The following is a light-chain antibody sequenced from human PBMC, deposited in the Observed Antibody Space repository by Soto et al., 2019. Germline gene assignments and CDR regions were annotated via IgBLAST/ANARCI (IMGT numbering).Light chain of an antibody. CDR1: QDVSNY. CDR3: QQSYSMPYA. V-gene: IGKV1-39*01. Sequence: DIQMTQSPSSLSASVGDRVTITCQASQDVSNYLNWYQQKLGKAPKLLIYDASNLETGVPSRFTGSGSGTDFTLTIISLQPEDYATYFCQQSYSMPYAFGPGTKVDI. J-gene: IGKJ2*01. CDR2: DAS.